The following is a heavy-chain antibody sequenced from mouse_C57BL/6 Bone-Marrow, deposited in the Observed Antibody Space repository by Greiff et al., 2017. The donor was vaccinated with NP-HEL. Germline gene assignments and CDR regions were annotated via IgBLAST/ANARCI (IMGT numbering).Heavy chain of an antibody. D-gene: IGHD2-1*01. Sequence: LQQSGPELVKPGASVKISCKASGYSFTGYYMNWVKQSPEKSLEWIGEINPSTGGTTYNQKFKAKATLTVDKSSSTAYMQLKSLTSEDSAVYYCARIYYGNPGYFDYWGQGTTLTVSS. CDR1: GYSFTGYY. V-gene: IGHV1-42*01. J-gene: IGHJ2*01. CDR2: INPSTGGT. CDR3: ARIYYGNPGYFDY.